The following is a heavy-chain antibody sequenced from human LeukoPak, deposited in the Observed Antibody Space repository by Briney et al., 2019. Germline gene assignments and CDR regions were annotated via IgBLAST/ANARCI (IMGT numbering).Heavy chain of an antibody. Sequence: PGGSLRLSCAASGFTFSSYWMSWVRQAPGKGLEWVANIKQDGSEKYYVDSVKGRFTISRDNAKNSLYLQMNSLRAEDTAVYYCARDRSYYDYVWGSYRYLWDYWGQGTLVTVSS. V-gene: IGHV3-7*01. CDR2: IKQDGSEK. CDR3: ARDRSYYDYVWGSYRYLWDY. D-gene: IGHD3-16*02. J-gene: IGHJ4*02. CDR1: GFTFSSYW.